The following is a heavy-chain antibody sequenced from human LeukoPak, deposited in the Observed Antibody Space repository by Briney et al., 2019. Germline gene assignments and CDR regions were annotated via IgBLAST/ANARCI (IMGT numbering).Heavy chain of an antibody. D-gene: IGHD3-10*01. V-gene: IGHV3-23*01. CDR1: GFTFSTNA. Sequence: GGSLRLSCAVSGFTFSTNAMNRVGQAPGKGLDWVSIISGSGDDTYYADSVKGRFTISRDNSKNTLYLQMNSLRAEDTAVYYCARKRGDGSSSSVKFDYWGQGTLVTVSS. CDR3: ARKRGDGSSSSVKFDY. CDR2: ISGSGDDT. J-gene: IGHJ4*02.